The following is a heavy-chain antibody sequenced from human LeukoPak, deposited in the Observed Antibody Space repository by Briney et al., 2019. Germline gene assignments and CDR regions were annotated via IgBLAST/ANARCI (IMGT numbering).Heavy chain of an antibody. J-gene: IGHJ2*01. Sequence: GGSLRLSCAASGFTFSNYNMNWVRQAPGKGLEWVSSITSSSTYIYYADSMKGRFTLSRDNAKNSLYLQMNSLRAEDTAVYYCARVSESEWNFDLWGRGTLVTVSS. V-gene: IGHV3-21*01. CDR3: ARVSESEWNFDL. CDR2: ITSSSTYI. D-gene: IGHD1-14*01. CDR1: GFTFSNYN.